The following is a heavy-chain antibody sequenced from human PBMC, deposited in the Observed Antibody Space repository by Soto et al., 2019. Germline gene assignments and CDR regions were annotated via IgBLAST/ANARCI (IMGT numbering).Heavy chain of an antibody. Sequence: EVQLVESGGGLVKPGGSLRLSCAASGFTFSNAWMSWVRQAPGKGLEWVGRIKSKTDGGTTDYAAPVKGRFTISRDDSXTTLYLQMNSLKTEDTAVYYCTTDWKFFCGGDCEDYWGQGTLVTVSS. CDR1: GFTFSNAW. D-gene: IGHD2-21*02. CDR3: TTDWKFFCGGDCEDY. J-gene: IGHJ4*02. V-gene: IGHV3-15*01. CDR2: IKSKTDGGTT.